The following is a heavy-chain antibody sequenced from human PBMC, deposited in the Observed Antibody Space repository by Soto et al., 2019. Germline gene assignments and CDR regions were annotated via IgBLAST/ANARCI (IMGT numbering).Heavy chain of an antibody. V-gene: IGHV4-38-2*01. CDR2: IYHSGST. CDR3: ARVDILTVYGCMDV. J-gene: IGHJ6*02. D-gene: IGHD3-9*01. CDR1: GYSINSDYY. Sequence: SETLSLTCAVSGYSINSDYYWGWIRQPPGKGLEWIGSIYHSGSTYYNPSLKSRVTISVDTSKNQFSLKLNSVTAADTAVYYCARVDILTVYGCMDVWGQGTTVTVSS.